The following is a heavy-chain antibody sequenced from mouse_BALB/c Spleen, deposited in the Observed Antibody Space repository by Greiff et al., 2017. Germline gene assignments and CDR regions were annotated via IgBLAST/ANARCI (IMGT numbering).Heavy chain of an antibody. J-gene: IGHJ2*01. D-gene: IGHD2-1*01. V-gene: IGHV1-77*01. CDR1: GYTFTDYV. CDR2: IYPGSGSP. CDR3: ARTYGNYVGY. Sequence: VQLQESGPELVKPGPSVKMSCKASGYTFTDYVISWVKQRTGQGLEWIGEIYPGSGSPYYNAKFKGKATLTADKSSNTAYMQLSSLTSEDSAVYFWARTYGNYVGYWGQGTTLTVS.